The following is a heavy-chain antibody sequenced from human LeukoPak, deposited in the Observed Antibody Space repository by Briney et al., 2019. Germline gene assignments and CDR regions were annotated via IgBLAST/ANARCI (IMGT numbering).Heavy chain of an antibody. D-gene: IGHD2-2*01. CDR2: INPNSGGT. CDR3: ARVYCSSTSCYGREHLDAFDI. Sequence: ASVKVSCKASGYTFTGYYMHWVRQAPGQGLEWMGRINPNSGGTNYARKFQGRVTMTRDTSISTAYMELSRLRSDDTAVYYCARVYCSSTSCYGREHLDAFDIWGQGTMVTVSS. J-gene: IGHJ3*02. V-gene: IGHV1-2*06. CDR1: GYTFTGYY.